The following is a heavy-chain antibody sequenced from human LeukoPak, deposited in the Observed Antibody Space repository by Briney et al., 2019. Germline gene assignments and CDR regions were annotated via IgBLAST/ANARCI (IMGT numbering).Heavy chain of an antibody. CDR1: GGSISSYY. CDR2: IYYSGST. CDR3: ARGVAAAGSDY. J-gene: IGHJ4*02. V-gene: IGHV4-59*01. D-gene: IGHD6-13*01. Sequence: SETLSLTCTVSGGSISSYYWSWIRQPPGKGLEWIGYIYYSGSTNYNPSLKSRVTISVDTSKNQFSLKLSSVTAADTAVYYCARGVAAAGSDYWGQGTLVTVSS.